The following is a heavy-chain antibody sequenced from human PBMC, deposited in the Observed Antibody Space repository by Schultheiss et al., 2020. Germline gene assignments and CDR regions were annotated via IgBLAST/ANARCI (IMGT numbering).Heavy chain of an antibody. V-gene: IGHV3-23*01. J-gene: IGHJ4*02. CDR1: GFTFSSYA. CDR2: ISGSGGST. Sequence: GGSLRLSCAASGFTFSSYAMHWVRQAPGKGLEWVSAISGSGGSTYYADSVKGRFTISRDNSKNTLYLQMNSLRAEDTAVYYCAKVGSSWSKIDYWGQGTLVTVSS. CDR3: AKVGSSWSKIDY. D-gene: IGHD6-13*01.